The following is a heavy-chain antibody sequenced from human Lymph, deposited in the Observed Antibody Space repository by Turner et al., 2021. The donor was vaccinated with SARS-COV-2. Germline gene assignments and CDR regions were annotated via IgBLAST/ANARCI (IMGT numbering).Heavy chain of an antibody. CDR2: IWFDGSNK. Sequence: QVQLVESGGGVVQPGRSLRLSCAASGFTFSSYGMHWVRQAPGKGLGWVAVIWFDGSNKYYADSVKGRFTISRDNSKNTRYLQMNSLRAEDTAVYYCARVKGYNGYDLRYYYGMDVWGQGTTVTVSS. V-gene: IGHV3-33*01. CDR1: GFTFSSYG. CDR3: ARVKGYNGYDLRYYYGMDV. J-gene: IGHJ6*02. D-gene: IGHD5-12*01.